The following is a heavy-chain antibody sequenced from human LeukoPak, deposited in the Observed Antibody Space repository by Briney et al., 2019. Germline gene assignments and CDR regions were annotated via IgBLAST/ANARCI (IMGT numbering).Heavy chain of an antibody. CDR3: ARALGYCSGGSCTRGYNWFDP. D-gene: IGHD2-15*01. V-gene: IGHV4-39*01. CDR2: IYYGGST. CDR1: GDSFISSPYY. Sequence: SETLSLTCTVSGDSFISSPYYWGWLRQPPGKGLEWIGSIYYGGSTYYNPSLKSRVTISVDTSMNQFSLKLSFVTIADTAVYYCARALGYCSGGSCTRGYNWFDPWGQGTLVTVPS. J-gene: IGHJ5*02.